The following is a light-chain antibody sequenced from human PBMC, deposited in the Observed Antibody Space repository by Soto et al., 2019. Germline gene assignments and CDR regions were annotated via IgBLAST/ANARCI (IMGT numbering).Light chain of an antibody. Sequence: QSVLTHPASVSWSPGHSIAISCSGTSSDGDSVSWYQQHPGKAPKLIIYEVTNRPSGVSNRFSGSKSDYTASLTISGLQAEDEADYYCSSYTAASTLDVVFGGGTKVTVL. J-gene: IGLJ2*01. CDR2: EVT. V-gene: IGLV2-14*01. CDR3: SSYTAASTLDVV. CDR1: SSDGDS.